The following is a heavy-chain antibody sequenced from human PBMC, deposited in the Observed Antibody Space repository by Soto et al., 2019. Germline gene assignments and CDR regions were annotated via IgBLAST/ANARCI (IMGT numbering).Heavy chain of an antibody. CDR3: AKAPRVVVVIN. D-gene: IGHD3-22*01. Sequence: GGSLRLSCAASGFTFSSYAMSWVRQAPGKGLEWVSAISGSGGSTYYADSVKGRFTISRDKSKNTLYLQMNSLRAEDTAVYYCAKAPRVVVVINWGQGTLVTVSS. J-gene: IGHJ4*02. CDR2: ISGSGGST. CDR1: GFTFSSYA. V-gene: IGHV3-23*01.